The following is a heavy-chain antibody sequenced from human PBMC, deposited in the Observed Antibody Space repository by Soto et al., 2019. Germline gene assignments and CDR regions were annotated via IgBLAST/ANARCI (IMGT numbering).Heavy chain of an antibody. CDR1: GYTFTGYY. J-gene: IGHJ6*02. V-gene: IGHV1-2*02. CDR2: INPNSGGT. Sequence: ASVKVSCKASGYTFTGYYMHWVRQAPGQGLEWMGWINPNSGGTNYAQKFQGRVTMTRDTSISTAYMELSRLRSDDTAVYYCARDLALKNAWGDYYGMHVWGQGATVPVYS. D-gene: IGHD3-16*01. CDR3: ARDLALKNAWGDYYGMHV.